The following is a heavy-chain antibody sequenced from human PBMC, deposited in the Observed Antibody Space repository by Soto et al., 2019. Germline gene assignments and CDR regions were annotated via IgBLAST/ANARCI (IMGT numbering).Heavy chain of an antibody. CDR3: STRAYDTNGYYRFDP. CDR2: INHSGRV. J-gene: IGHJ5*01. Sequence: NPSETLSLTCAVYGGSFSGHSWTWIRQSPGKGLEWIGDINHSGRVNYSPSLKSRVTISLDTSKNQFSLTLSAVTAADTAMYYCSTRAYDTNGYYRFDPWGQGXLVTVYS. D-gene: IGHD3-22*01. V-gene: IGHV4-34*01. CDR1: GGSFSGHS.